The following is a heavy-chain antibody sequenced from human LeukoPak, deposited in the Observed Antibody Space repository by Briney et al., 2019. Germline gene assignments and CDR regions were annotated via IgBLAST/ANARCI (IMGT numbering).Heavy chain of an antibody. D-gene: IGHD5-18*01. V-gene: IGHV3-15*01. CDR3: TTASRYSYNYYYYYMDV. CDR1: GFTFSNAW. Sequence: PGGSLRLSCAASGFTFSNAWTSWVRQAPGKGLEWVGRIKSKTDGGTTDYAAPVKGRFTISRDDSKNMLYLQMNSLKTEDTAVYYCTTASRYSYNYYYYYMDVWGKGTTVTVSS. J-gene: IGHJ6*03. CDR2: IKSKTDGGTT.